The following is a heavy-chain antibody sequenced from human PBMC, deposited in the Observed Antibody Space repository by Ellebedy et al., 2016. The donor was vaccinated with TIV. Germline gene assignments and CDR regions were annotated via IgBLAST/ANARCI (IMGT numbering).Heavy chain of an antibody. J-gene: IGHJ6*03. V-gene: IGHV3-23*01. CDR3: AKAPTLDYSDYGEFSYYYMDV. Sequence: GESLKISCAASGFTFGNYAMNWVRQAPGKGLEWVSTISGSGGSTYYADSLKGRFTISRDNSKNTLYLQMNSLRAEDTAVYYCAKAPTLDYSDYGEFSYYYMDVWGKGTTVTVSS. CDR1: GFTFGNYA. D-gene: IGHD4-11*01. CDR2: ISGSGGST.